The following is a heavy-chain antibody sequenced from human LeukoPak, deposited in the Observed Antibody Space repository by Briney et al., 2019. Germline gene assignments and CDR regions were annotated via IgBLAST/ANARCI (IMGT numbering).Heavy chain of an antibody. V-gene: IGHV3-48*03. J-gene: IGHJ4*02. Sequence: GGSLRLSCAASGFTFSSYEMNWVRQAPGKGLEWVSYISSSGSTIYYADSVKGRFTISRDNAKNSLYLQMNSLRAEDTAVYYCAGETLAVERDFAYWAQGTLVTVSS. CDR2: ISSSGSTI. D-gene: IGHD2-15*01. CDR1: GFTFSSYE. CDR3: AGETLAVERDFAY.